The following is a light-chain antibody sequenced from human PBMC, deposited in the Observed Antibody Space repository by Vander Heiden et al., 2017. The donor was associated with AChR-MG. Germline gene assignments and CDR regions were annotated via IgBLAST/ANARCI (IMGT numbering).Light chain of an antibody. J-gene: IGKJ1*01. CDR3: QQYNTWPPGT. Sequence: ETVMTQSPATLSVSPGERATLSCRASQSVSSNLAWYQQKPGQAPRLLIYGASTRATGIPARFSGSGSGTEFTLTISSLQSEDFAVYYCQQYNTWPPGTFGQGTKVEIK. V-gene: IGKV3-15*01. CDR1: QSVSSN. CDR2: GAS.